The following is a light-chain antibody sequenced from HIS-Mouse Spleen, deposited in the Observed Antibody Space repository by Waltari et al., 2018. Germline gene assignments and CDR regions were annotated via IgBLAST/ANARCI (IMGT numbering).Light chain of an antibody. CDR1: SSDVGSYNL. J-gene: IGLJ3*02. V-gene: IGLV2-23*01. Sequence: QSALTQPASVSGSPGQSITISCTGTSSDVGSYNLVSWYQQHPGKAPKLMIYEGSKRPSGVSNRFSGSTSCNAASLTISGLQAEDEADYYCCSYAGSSTWVFGGGTKLTVL. CDR2: EGS. CDR3: CSYAGSSTWV.